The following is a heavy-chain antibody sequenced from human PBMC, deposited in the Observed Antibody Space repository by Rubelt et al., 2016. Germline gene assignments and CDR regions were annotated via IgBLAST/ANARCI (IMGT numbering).Heavy chain of an antibody. CDR1: GFTFSRYA. CDR3: ARGFDKAYSISWSS. D-gene: IGHD6-13*01. Sequence: QVQLVESGGGVVQPGRSLRLSCAASGFTFSRYAMHWVRQAPGKGLEWVAVSWYDGTNKYYLDSVKGRFTISRDNAKNTLYLHMSSLRAEDTAVYDCARGFDKAYSISWSSWGQGTLVTVSS. CDR2: SWYDGTNK. V-gene: IGHV3-33*08. J-gene: IGHJ4*02.